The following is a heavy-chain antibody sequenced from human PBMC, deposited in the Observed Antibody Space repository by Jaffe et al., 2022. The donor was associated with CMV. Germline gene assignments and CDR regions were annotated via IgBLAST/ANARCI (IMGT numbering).Heavy chain of an antibody. J-gene: IGHJ4*02. V-gene: IGHV3-21*06. CDR1: GFTFSEYS. D-gene: IGHD2-2*01. Sequence: EVQLVESGGGLVKPGGSLRLSCAASGFTFSEYSMNWVRQAPGKGLEWVSSISSSNKFIFYADSVKGRFTVSRDNAKNSLYLQMNSLRGEDTAVYYCARGVPADMGRYYFDYWGQGTLVTVSS. CDR3: ARGVPADMGRYYFDY. CDR2: ISSSNKFI.